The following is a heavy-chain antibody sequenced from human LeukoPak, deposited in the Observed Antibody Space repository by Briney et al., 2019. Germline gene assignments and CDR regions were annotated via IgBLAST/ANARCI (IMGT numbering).Heavy chain of an antibody. V-gene: IGHV4-59*12. CDR3: ARGETGGYCSSTSCPSAWFDP. Sequence: PSETLSLTCTVSGGSISSYYWSWIRQPPGKGLEWIGYIYYSGSTNYNPSLKSRVTISVDTSKNQFSLKLSSVTAADTAVYYCARGETGGYCSSTSCPSAWFDPWGQGTLVTVSS. CDR2: IYYSGST. D-gene: IGHD2-2*01. J-gene: IGHJ5*02. CDR1: GGSISSYY.